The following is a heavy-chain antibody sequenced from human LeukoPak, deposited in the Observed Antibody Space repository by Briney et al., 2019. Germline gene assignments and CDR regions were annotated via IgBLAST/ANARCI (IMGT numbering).Heavy chain of an antibody. J-gene: IGHJ5*02. D-gene: IGHD2-2*01. V-gene: IGHV6-1*01. Sequence: SQTLSLTCAISGDSVSSNSVTWNWITQSPSRGLEWLGRTYYRSTWYNDYAVSVRGRITVNPDTSKNQFSLHLNSVTPEDTAVYYCARRLTQYDCFDPWGQGILVTVSS. CDR3: ARRLTQYDCFDP. CDR2: TYYRSTWYN. CDR1: GDSVSSNSVT.